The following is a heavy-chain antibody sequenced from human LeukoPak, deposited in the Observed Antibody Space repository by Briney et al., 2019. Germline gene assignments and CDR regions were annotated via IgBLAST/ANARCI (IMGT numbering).Heavy chain of an antibody. Sequence: GGALRVSCAASGFIFRSYPMHWVRQAPGKERDGVSAVRGSDAGTSYADSVKGRFTISRDNSKNTLYLQMNSLRAEDTAVYYCAKNRGGSYYSGSDYWGQGTLVTVSS. CDR2: VRGSDAGT. CDR3: AKNRGGSYYSGSDY. J-gene: IGHJ4*02. CDR1: GFIFRSYP. V-gene: IGHV3-23*01. D-gene: IGHD1-26*01.